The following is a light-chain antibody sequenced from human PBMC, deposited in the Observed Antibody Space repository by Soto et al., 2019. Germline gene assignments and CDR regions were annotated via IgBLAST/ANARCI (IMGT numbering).Light chain of an antibody. Sequence: QSVLTQPPSASGTPGQRVTISCSGSSSNIGSNTVNWYQQVPGTAPKLLIYNNNQRPSGVPDRFSGSKSGTSASLAISGLQSEDEGDYYCAAWDDRLNGWVLGGGTKLPVL. J-gene: IGLJ3*02. CDR2: NNN. CDR3: AAWDDRLNGWV. V-gene: IGLV1-44*01. CDR1: SSNIGSNT.